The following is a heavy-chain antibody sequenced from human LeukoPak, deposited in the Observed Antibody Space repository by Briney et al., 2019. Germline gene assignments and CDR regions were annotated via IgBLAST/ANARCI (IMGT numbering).Heavy chain of an antibody. CDR3: ARGYYDSSDFEYLQH. Sequence: ASVKVSCKASGYTFTNYGINWVRQAPGQGLEWMGWISGYNGNTNYAQKLQGRVTMTTDTSTSTTYMELRSLRSDDTAVFYCARGYYDSSDFEYLQHWGQGTLVTVSS. CDR2: ISGYNGNT. CDR1: GYTFTNYG. D-gene: IGHD3-22*01. J-gene: IGHJ1*01. V-gene: IGHV1-18*01.